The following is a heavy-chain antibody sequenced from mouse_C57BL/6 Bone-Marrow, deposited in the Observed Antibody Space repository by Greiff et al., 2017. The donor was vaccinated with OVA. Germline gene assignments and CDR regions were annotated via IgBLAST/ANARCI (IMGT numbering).Heavy chain of an antibody. Sequence: VNVVESGAELVRPGTSVKMSCKASGYTFTNYWIGWAKQRPGHGLEWIGDIYPGGGYTNYNEKFKGKATLTADKSSSTAYMQFSSLTSEDSAIYYCARWDDYDRYYFDYWGQGTTLTVSS. V-gene: IGHV1-63*01. D-gene: IGHD2-4*01. J-gene: IGHJ2*01. CDR2: IYPGGGYT. CDR1: GYTFTNYW. CDR3: ARWDDYDRYYFDY.